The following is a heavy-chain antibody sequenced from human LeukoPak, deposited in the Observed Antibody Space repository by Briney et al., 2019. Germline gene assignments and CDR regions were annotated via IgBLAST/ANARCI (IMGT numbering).Heavy chain of an antibody. J-gene: IGHJ5*02. CDR1: GGSFSGYY. Sequence: SETLSLTCAVYGGSFSGYYWSWIRQPPGKGLEWIGEINHSGSTNYDPSLKSRVTISVDTSKNQFSLELSSVTAADTAVYYCARGFYDFWSGPRFDPWGQGTLVTVSS. V-gene: IGHV4-34*01. CDR3: ARGFYDFWSGPRFDP. D-gene: IGHD3-3*01. CDR2: INHSGST.